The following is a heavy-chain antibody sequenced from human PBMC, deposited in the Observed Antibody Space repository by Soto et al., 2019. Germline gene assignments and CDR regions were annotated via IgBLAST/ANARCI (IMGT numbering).Heavy chain of an antibody. Sequence: QVQLVESGGGVVQPGTSLRLSCEASGFTFSGFGMHWVRQAPGKGLEWVAVIWYDGSKKYYADCVKGRFTISRDNSKNALYLQMNSLRAEDTAVYYCARGRGGSYGGNSAQSDIWGQGTLVTVSS. V-gene: IGHV3-33*01. CDR1: GFTFSGFG. D-gene: IGHD4-17*01. CDR2: IWYDGSKK. J-gene: IGHJ3*02. CDR3: ARGRGGSYGGNSAQSDI.